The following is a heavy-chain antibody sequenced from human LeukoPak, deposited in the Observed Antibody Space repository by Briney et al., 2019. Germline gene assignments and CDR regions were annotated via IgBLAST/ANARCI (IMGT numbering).Heavy chain of an antibody. J-gene: IGHJ4*02. V-gene: IGHV4-59*01. CDR2: IYYSGST. CDR3: ARGAGVVYFDH. Sequence: PSETLSLTCTVSGGSISSYYWSWIRQPPGKGLEWIGYIYYSGSTNYNPSLKSRLTISIDTSKNQFSLKLSSVPAADTAVYYCARGAGVVYFDHWGQGPLVTVSS. CDR1: GGSISSYY.